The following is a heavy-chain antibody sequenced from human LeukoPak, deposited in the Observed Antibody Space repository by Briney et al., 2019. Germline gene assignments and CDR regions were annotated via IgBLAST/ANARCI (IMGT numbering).Heavy chain of an antibody. V-gene: IGHV4-34*01. Sequence: SETLSLTCAVYGGSFSGYYWSWIRQPPGKGLEWIGEINHSGSTNYNPSLKSRVTISVDTSKNQFSLKLSSVTAADTAVYYCARGPAPLGRNGYRNYGGGAFDYWGQGTLVTVSS. CDR2: INHSGST. CDR1: GGSFSGYY. CDR3: ARGPAPLGRNGYRNYGGGAFDY. J-gene: IGHJ4*02. D-gene: IGHD5-24*01.